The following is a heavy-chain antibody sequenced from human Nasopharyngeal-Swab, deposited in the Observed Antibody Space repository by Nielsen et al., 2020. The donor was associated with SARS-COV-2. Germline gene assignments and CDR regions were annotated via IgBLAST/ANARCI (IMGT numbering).Heavy chain of an antibody. J-gene: IGHJ6*02. CDR2: ISYRWST. Sequence: SETLSLTCTVSGGSINSGDSCWSWIRQHPGKGLEWIGYISYRWSTYYNPSLKSRVTISVDTSKNQVSLNLSSVTAADTAVYYCARDYRGAGYYYYGMDVWGQGTTVTVSS. CDR1: GGSINSGDSC. V-gene: IGHV4-31*03. CDR3: ARDYRGAGYYYYGMDV. D-gene: IGHD1-26*01.